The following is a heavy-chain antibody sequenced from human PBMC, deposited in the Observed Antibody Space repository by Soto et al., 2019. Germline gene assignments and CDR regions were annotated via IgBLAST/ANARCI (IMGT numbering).Heavy chain of an antibody. Sequence: SETLSLTGTVSGGSISSYYWSWIRQPPGKGLEWIGYIYYSGSTNYNPSLKSRVTISVETSKNQFSLKLSSVTAADTAVYYCARERNSGYVDYWGQGTLVTVSS. V-gene: IGHV4-59*12. CDR1: GGSISSYY. CDR2: IYYSGST. J-gene: IGHJ4*02. CDR3: ARERNSGYVDY. D-gene: IGHD1-26*01.